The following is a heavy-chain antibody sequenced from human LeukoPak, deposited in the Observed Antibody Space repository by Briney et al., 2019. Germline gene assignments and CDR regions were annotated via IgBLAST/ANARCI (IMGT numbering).Heavy chain of an antibody. CDR3: ARGRGYCSGGSCYPYYYYGMDV. V-gene: IGHV4-34*01. CDR1: GGSFSGYY. J-gene: IGHJ6*02. Sequence: ASETLSLTCAVYGGSFSGYYWSWLRQPPGKGLEWIGEINHRGSTNYNPSLKSRVTISVDTSKNQFSLKLSSVTAADTAVYYCARGRGYCSGGSCYPYYYYGMDVWGQGTTVTVSS. CDR2: INHRGST. D-gene: IGHD2-15*01.